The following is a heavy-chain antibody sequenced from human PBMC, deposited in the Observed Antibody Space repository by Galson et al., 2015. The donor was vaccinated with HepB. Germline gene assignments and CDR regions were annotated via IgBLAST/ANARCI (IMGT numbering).Heavy chain of an antibody. V-gene: IGHV1-46*03. Sequence: SVKVSCKASGYTFTNYYLQWVRQAPGQGLEWMGIMKPSSGSATYAQKFQGRVTMTRDTSTSTVYMELSGLRSDDTAVYYCARPGYCTGDNCYDRGYFDYWGQGTLVTVSS. J-gene: IGHJ4*02. CDR3: ARPGYCTGDNCYDRGYFDY. CDR1: GYTFTNYY. D-gene: IGHD2-8*02. CDR2: MKPSSGSA.